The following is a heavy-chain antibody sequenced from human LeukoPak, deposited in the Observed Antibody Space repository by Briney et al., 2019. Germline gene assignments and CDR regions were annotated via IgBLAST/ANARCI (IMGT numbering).Heavy chain of an antibody. D-gene: IGHD2-21*02. CDR2: IIPIFGTA. V-gene: IGHV1-69*05. Sequence: SVKVSCKASGGTFSSYATSWVRQAPGQGLEWMGRIIPIFGTANYAQKFQGRVTITTDESTSTAYMELSSLRSEDTAVYYCARATRGGDQPSFDYWGQGTLVTVSS. J-gene: IGHJ4*02. CDR1: GGTFSSYA. CDR3: ARATRGGDQPSFDY.